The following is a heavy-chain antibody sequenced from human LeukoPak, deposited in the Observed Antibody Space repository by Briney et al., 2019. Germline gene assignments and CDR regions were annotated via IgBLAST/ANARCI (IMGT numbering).Heavy chain of an antibody. V-gene: IGHV3-48*01. J-gene: IGHJ4*02. Sequence: PGGSLRLSCAASGFSTSLYSMCLGRQAPGKGREWVSYIGSTTTYADSVKGRFTVSRDNAQTVLYLQMTSLRAEDTAVYYCARDGPPAGAGDFDYWGQGTPVTVSS. CDR3: ARDGPPAGAGDFDY. CDR2: IGSTTT. D-gene: IGHD2-2*01. CDR1: GFSTSLYS.